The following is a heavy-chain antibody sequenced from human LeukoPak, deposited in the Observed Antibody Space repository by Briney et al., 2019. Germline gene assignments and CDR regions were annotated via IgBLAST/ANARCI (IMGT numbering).Heavy chain of an antibody. Sequence: NPSETLSLTCAVYGGSFSGYYWSWIRQPPGKGLEWIGEINHSGSTNYNPSLKSRVTISVDKSKNQFSLKLSSVTAADTAVYYCARLSYVLRYFDWLLGSWFDPWGQGTLVTVSS. CDR2: INHSGST. CDR3: ARLSYVLRYFDWLLGSWFDP. D-gene: IGHD3-9*01. CDR1: GGSFSGYY. J-gene: IGHJ5*02. V-gene: IGHV4-34*01.